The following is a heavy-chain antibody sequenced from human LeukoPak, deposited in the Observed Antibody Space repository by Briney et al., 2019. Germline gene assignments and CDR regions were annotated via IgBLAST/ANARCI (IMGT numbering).Heavy chain of an antibody. CDR3: ARDVNYGGNSRAFDI. CDR1: GYSISSGYY. D-gene: IGHD4-23*01. J-gene: IGHJ3*02. V-gene: IGHV4-38-2*02. Sequence: ASETLSLTCTVSGYSISSGYYWGWIRQPPGKGLEWIGSIYHSGRTYYNPSLKSRVTISVDTSKDQFSLKLSSVTAADTAVYYCARDVNYGGNSRAFDIWGQGTMVTVSS. CDR2: IYHSGRT.